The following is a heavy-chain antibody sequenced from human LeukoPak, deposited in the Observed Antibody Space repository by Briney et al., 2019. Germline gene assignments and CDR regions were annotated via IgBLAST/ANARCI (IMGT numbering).Heavy chain of an antibody. CDR3: TYGSGSYAASIDFDY. D-gene: IGHD3-10*01. CDR2: FDPEDGET. J-gene: IGHJ4*02. CDR1: GYTLTELS. V-gene: IGHV1-24*01. Sequence: ASVKVSCKVSGYTLTELSMHWVRQAPGKGLEWMGGFDPEDGETIYAQKFQGRVTMTEDTSTDTAYMELSSLRSEDTAVYYCTYGSGSYAASIDFDYWGQGTLVTVSS.